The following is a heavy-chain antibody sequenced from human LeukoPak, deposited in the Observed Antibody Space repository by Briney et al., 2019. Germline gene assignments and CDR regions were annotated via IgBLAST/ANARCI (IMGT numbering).Heavy chain of an antibody. CDR1: GGSISSYY. V-gene: IGHV4-59*01. Sequence: SETLSLTCTVSGGSISSYYWSWIRQPPGKGLEWIGYIYYSGSTNYNPSLKSRVTISVDTSKNQFSLKLSSVTAAGTAVYYCAREGANDAFDIWGQGTMVTVSS. CDR3: AREGANDAFDI. J-gene: IGHJ3*02. D-gene: IGHD1-26*01. CDR2: IYYSGST.